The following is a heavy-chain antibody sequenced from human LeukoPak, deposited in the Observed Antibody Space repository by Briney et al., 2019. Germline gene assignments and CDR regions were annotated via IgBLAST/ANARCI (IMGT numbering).Heavy chain of an antibody. J-gene: IGHJ6*03. CDR1: GFTFSSYE. CDR3: ASLHHYYYMDV. Sequence: GGSLRLSCAASGFTFSSYEMNCVRQAPGKGVGWVSYIRSSVSTIYYADSVKGRFTISRDNAKNSLYLQMNSLSAEDTAVYYCASLHHYYYMDVWGKGTTVTVSS. CDR2: IRSSVSTI. V-gene: IGHV3-48*03.